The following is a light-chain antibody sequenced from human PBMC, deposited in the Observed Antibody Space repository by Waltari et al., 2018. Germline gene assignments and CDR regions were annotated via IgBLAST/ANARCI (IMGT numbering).Light chain of an antibody. V-gene: IGLV2-14*03. CDR3: SSYTGRSISVV. Sequence: QSALTQPASVSGSPGQSITISCTGTSRDVGGYNSVSWYQQHPGKAPNLRIYDVTSRPSGVSPRFSGSKSDNTASLTISGLQAEDEADYYCSSYTGRSISVVFGGGTKLTVL. J-gene: IGLJ2*01. CDR2: DVT. CDR1: SRDVGGYNS.